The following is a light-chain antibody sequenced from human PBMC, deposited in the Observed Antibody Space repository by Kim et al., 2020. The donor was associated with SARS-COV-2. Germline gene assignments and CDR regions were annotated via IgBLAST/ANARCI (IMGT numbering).Light chain of an antibody. J-gene: IGKJ1*01. Sequence: EMVMTQSPATLSVSPGERATLSCRASQSISSDLAWYQQKPGQAPKLLIYDASTRATGIPARFSGSGSGTDFTLSINNLQSEDFAVYHCQQYNNGWTFGQGTKVDIK. CDR2: DAS. CDR1: QSISSD. CDR3: QQYNNGWT. V-gene: IGKV3-15*01.